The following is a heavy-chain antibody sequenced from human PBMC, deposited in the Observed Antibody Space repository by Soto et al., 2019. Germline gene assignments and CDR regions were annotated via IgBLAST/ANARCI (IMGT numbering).Heavy chain of an antibody. CDR2: INPSGDST. Sequence: GSLRLSCVASVFTLSRHGLSWVRQAPGRGLEWVSTINPSGDSTFYADSVKGRFTISRDNSKNTVYLQMNSLSVGDTAVYLCAKVDVSTAGSFDYWGQGALVTVSS. CDR3: AKVDVSTAGSFDY. V-gene: IGHV3-23*01. D-gene: IGHD6-13*01. CDR1: VFTLSRHG. J-gene: IGHJ4*02.